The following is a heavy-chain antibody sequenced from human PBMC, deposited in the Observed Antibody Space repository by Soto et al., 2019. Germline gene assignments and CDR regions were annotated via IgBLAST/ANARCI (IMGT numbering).Heavy chain of an antibody. J-gene: IGHJ6*02. Sequence: ASVKVSCKASGYTFTSYGISWVRQAPGQGLEWMGWISAYNGNTNYAQKLQGRVTMTTDTSTSTAYMELRSLRSDDTAVYYCARLVTYDSSGYYYDYYYGMDVWGQGTTVTVSS. V-gene: IGHV1-18*01. CDR2: ISAYNGNT. D-gene: IGHD3-22*01. CDR3: ARLVTYDSSGYYYDYYYGMDV. CDR1: GYTFTSYG.